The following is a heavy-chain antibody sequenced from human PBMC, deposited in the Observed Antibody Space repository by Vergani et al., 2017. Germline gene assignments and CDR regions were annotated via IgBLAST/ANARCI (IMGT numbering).Heavy chain of an antibody. CDR3: ARGRGYSSSSSYFDY. D-gene: IGHD6-6*01. V-gene: IGHV4-31*01. Sequence: QVQLQESGLGLVKPSQTLYLTCTVSGGSISSGGYYWSWIRQHPGKGLEWIGYIYPGDSDTRYSPSFQGQVTISADKSISTAYLQWSSLKASDTAMYYCARGRGYSSSSSYFDYWGQGTLVTVSS. J-gene: IGHJ4*02. CDR2: IYPGDSDT. CDR1: GGSISSGGYY.